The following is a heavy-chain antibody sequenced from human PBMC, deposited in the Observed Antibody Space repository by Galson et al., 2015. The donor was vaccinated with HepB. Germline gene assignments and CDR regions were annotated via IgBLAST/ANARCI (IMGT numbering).Heavy chain of an antibody. V-gene: IGHV1-8*01. CDR3: ARGRGGPYYYYYYMDV. CDR1: GSTFTSYD. D-gene: IGHD3-10*01. J-gene: IGHJ6*03. CDR2: MNPNSGNT. Sequence: QSGAEVKKPGESLRISCKASGSTFTSYDINWVRQATGQGLEWMGWMNPNSGNTGYAQKFQGKVTMTRNTSISTAYMELSSLRSEDTAVYYCARGRGGPYYYYYYMDVWGKGTTVTVSS.